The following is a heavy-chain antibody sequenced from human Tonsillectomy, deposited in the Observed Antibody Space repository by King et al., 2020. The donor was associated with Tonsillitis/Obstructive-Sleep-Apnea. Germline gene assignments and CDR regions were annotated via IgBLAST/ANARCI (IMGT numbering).Heavy chain of an antibody. Sequence: DVQLVESGGGLVQPGGSLRLSCAASGFTINTNSMSWVRQAPGKGLECVSFIYRNGSTYHADSVKGRFTISRDNSKNTLYLQMNSLRAEDTAVYYCARKTTRSDPSHWGQGTLVTVSS. CDR1: GFTINTNS. J-gene: IGHJ4*02. CDR3: ARKTTRSDPSH. V-gene: IGHV3-66*01. CDR2: IYRNGST. D-gene: IGHD1-7*01.